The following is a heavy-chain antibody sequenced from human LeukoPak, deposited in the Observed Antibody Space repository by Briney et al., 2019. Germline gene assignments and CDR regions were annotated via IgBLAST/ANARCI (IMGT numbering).Heavy chain of an antibody. CDR1: GYTFTGYD. V-gene: IGHV1-46*01. CDR3: ARDHGTEDAFDI. J-gene: IGHJ3*02. Sequence: ASVKVSCKASGYTFTGYDINWVRQAPGQGLEWMGIINPSGGSTSYAQKFQGRVTMTRDTSTSTVYMELSSLRSEDTAVYYCARDHGTEDAFDIWGQGTMVTVSS. CDR2: INPSGGST.